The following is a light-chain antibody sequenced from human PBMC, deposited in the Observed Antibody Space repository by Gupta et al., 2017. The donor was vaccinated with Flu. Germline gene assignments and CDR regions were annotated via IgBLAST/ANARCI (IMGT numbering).Light chain of an antibody. CDR2: AAS. Sequence: EVVLTQSPATLSLSPGARATLSCRASQSVDSYLAWYQQKPGQAPRLLIYAASNRATGIPASFSGSGFGTDFSLTINPLEPEDFAVYYCQQRSNWPPVTFGQGTRLEIK. CDR3: QQRSNWPPVT. CDR1: QSVDSY. V-gene: IGKV3-11*01. J-gene: IGKJ5*01.